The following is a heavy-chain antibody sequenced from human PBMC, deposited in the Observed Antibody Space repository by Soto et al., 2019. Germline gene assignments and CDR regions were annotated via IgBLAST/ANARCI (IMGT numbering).Heavy chain of an antibody. CDR2: IHHSGST. J-gene: IGHJ4*02. V-gene: IGHV4-4*02. CDR3: AREGSENGNYFDY. Sequence: SETLSLTCAVSSGSIGSSYWCSWVRQPPGKGLEWIGEIHHSGSTNYNPSLKSRVTMSVDKSKNQFSLKLSSVTAADTAVYYCAREGSENGNYFDYWGQGTLVTVSS. D-gene: IGHD1-1*01. CDR1: SGSIGSSYW.